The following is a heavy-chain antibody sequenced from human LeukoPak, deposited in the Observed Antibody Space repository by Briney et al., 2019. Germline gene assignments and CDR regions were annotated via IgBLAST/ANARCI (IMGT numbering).Heavy chain of an antibody. V-gene: IGHV3-30*04. Sequence: PGGSLTLSCAASGFTFSSYAMHWVRQAPGKGLEWVAVISYDGSNKYYADSVKGRFTISRDNSKNTLYLQMNSLRAEDTVVYYCARELSVSGSLSFDYWGQGTLVSVSS. CDR3: ARELSVSGSLSFDY. CDR1: GFTFSSYA. D-gene: IGHD3-16*01. CDR2: ISYDGSNK. J-gene: IGHJ4*02.